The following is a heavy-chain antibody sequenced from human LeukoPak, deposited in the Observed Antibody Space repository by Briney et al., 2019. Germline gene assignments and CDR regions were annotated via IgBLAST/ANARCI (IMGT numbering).Heavy chain of an antibody. CDR1: GFTFSSYS. Sequence: GGSLRPSCAASGFTFSSYSMNWVRQAPGKGLEWVSSISSSSSYIYYADSVKGRFTISRDNAKNSLYLQMNSLRAEDTAVYYCAKDALRYFDWLLLGFDYWGQGTLVTVSS. V-gene: IGHV3-21*04. D-gene: IGHD3-9*01. J-gene: IGHJ4*02. CDR2: ISSSSSYI. CDR3: AKDALRYFDWLLLGFDY.